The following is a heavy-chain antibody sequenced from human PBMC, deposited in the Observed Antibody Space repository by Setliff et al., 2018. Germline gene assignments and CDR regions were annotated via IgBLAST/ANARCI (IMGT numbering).Heavy chain of an antibody. Sequence: ASVKVSCKASGYTLTTYFMNWVRQAPAQGLEWMGWINTNTGNPTYAQGFTGRFVFSLDTSVSTAYPQISSLKAEDTAVYYCAKSPPGYYDSSGWHQRNYYMDVWGKGTTVTVSS. CDR3: AKSPPGYYDSSGWHQRNYYMDV. CDR2: INTNTGNP. V-gene: IGHV7-4-1*02. J-gene: IGHJ6*03. CDR1: GYTLTTYF. D-gene: IGHD3-22*01.